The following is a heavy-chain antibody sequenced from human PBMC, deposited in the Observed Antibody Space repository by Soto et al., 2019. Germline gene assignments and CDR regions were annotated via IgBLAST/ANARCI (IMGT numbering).Heavy chain of an antibody. D-gene: IGHD4-4*01. CDR3: ARRSLQDAYYYYYYMDV. Sequence: SETLSLTCAVYGGSFSGYYWSWIRQPPGKGLEWIGEIYYRESTNYNPSLKSRVTISVDTSKNQFSLKLSSVTAADTAVYYCARRSLQDAYYYYYYMDVWGKGTTVTVSS. J-gene: IGHJ6*03. CDR2: IYYREST. CDR1: GGSFSGYY. V-gene: IGHV4-34*01.